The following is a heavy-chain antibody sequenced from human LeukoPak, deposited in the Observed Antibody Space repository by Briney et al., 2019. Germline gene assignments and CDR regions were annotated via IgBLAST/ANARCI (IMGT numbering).Heavy chain of an antibody. D-gene: IGHD1-1*01. J-gene: IGHJ4*02. Sequence: SQTLSLTCTVSGGSISIGFYYWSWIRHHPGKGLEWIGSIYYRGSTYYNPSLKSRVTMSVDTSKNKFSLKLSSVTAADTAVYYCARIGNYYFDYWGQGTLVTVSS. V-gene: IGHV4-31*03. CDR3: ARIGNYYFDY. CDR1: GGSISIGFYY. CDR2: IYYRGST.